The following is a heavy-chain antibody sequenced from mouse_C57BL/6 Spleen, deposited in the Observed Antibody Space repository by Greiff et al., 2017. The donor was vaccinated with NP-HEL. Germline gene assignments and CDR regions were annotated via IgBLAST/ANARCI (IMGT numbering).Heavy chain of an antibody. CDR2: IDPSDSYT. V-gene: IGHV1-69*01. J-gene: IGHJ4*01. CDR3: ARRHLLWYPMDY. D-gene: IGHD2-1*01. CDR1: GYTFTSYW. Sequence: VQLQQSGAELVMPGASVKLSCKASGYTFTSYWMHWVKQRPGQGLEWIGEIDPSDSYTNYNQKFKGKSTLTVDKSSSTAYMQLSSLTSEDSAVYYCARRHLLWYPMDYWGQGTSVTVSS.